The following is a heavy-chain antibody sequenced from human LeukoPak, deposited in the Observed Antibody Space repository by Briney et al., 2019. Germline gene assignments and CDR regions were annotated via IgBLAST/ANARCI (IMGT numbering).Heavy chain of an antibody. J-gene: IGHJ3*02. CDR1: GGSISSSSYY. D-gene: IGHD3-3*01. Sequence: PSETLSLTCTVSGGSISSSSYYWGWIRQPPGQGLEWIGSIYYSGSTYYNPSLKSRVTISVDTSKNQFSLKLSSVTAADTAVYYCASPRGRSGYYGDAFDIWGQGTMVTVSS. V-gene: IGHV4-39*01. CDR3: ASPRGRSGYYGDAFDI. CDR2: IYYSGST.